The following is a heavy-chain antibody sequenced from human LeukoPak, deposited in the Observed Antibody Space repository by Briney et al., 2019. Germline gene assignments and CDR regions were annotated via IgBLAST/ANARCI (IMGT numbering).Heavy chain of an antibody. CDR1: GYTFTGYY. V-gene: IGHV1-2*02. CDR3: ARDWGVQGVKYY. CDR2: INPNSGGT. J-gene: IGHJ4*02. Sequence: ASVKVSCKASGYTFTGYYMHWVRQAPVQGLEWMGWINPNSGGTNYAQKFQGRVTMTRDTSISTAYMELSRLRSDDTAVYYCARDWGVQGVKYYWGQGTLVTVSS. D-gene: IGHD3-10*01.